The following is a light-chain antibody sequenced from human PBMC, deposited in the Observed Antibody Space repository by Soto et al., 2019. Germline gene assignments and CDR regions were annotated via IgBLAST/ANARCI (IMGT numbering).Light chain of an antibody. CDR2: WAS. V-gene: IGKV4-1*01. CDR3: QQYYSTPRT. CDR1: QSVLYSSNNENY. J-gene: IGKJ5*01. Sequence: IVMTQSPDSLAVSLGERATINCKSSQSVLYSSNNENYLAWYRQKPGQPPKLLIYWASTRESGVPDRFSGSGSGTDFTLTISRLQPSDVAVYYCQQYYSTPRTFGQGTRLEIK.